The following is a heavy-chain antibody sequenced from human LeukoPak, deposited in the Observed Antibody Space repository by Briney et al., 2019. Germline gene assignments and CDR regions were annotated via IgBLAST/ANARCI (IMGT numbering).Heavy chain of an antibody. CDR2: ISYDGGNK. J-gene: IGHJ4*02. Sequence: PGGSLRLSCAASGFTFSSYGMHWVRQAPGKGLEWVAVISYDGGNKYFADSVKGRFTISRDNSKNTLYLQMNSLRLEDTAVYYCANDYDYFDYWGQGTLVTVSS. D-gene: IGHD4-17*01. CDR1: GFTFSSYG. V-gene: IGHV3-30*18. CDR3: ANDYDYFDY.